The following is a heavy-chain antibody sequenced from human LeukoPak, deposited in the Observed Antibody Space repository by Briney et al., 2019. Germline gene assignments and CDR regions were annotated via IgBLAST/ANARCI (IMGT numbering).Heavy chain of an antibody. Sequence: ASVKVSSKASGYTFTGYYMHWVRQAPGQGLEWMGWINPNSGGTNFAQKFQGRVTMTRDTSISTAYMELSRLRSDDTAVYYCAREYYGRALDPWGQGTLVTVSS. J-gene: IGHJ5*02. CDR1: GYTFTGYY. CDR3: AREYYGRALDP. CDR2: INPNSGGT. V-gene: IGHV1-2*02. D-gene: IGHD2-21*01.